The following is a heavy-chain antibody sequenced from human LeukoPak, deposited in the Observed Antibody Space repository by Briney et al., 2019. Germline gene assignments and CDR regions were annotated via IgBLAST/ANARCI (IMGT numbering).Heavy chain of an antibody. CDR1: GGTFSSYA. J-gene: IGHJ4*02. CDR2: IIPIFGTA. CDR3: ARVGPGSSCYFDY. Sequence: SVKVSCKASGGTFSSYAISWVRQAPGQGLERMGGIIPIFGTANYAQKFQGRVTITADESTSTAYMELSSLRSEDTAVYYCARVGPGSSCYFDYWGQGTLVTVSS. D-gene: IGHD3-10*01. V-gene: IGHV1-69*13.